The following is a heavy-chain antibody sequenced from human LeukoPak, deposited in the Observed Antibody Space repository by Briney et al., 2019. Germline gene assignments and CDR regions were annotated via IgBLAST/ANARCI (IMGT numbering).Heavy chain of an antibody. J-gene: IGHJ4*02. D-gene: IGHD3-22*01. V-gene: IGHV3-48*04. Sequence: GGSLRLSCAASGFTFSSYSMNWVRQAPGKGLEWVSYISSSSSTIYYEDSVKGRFTISRDNAKNSLYLQMNSLRAEDTALYYCAKDPGPFYDSSGYTYFDYWGQGTLVTVSS. CDR2: ISSSSSTI. CDR1: GFTFSSYS. CDR3: AKDPGPFYDSSGYTYFDY.